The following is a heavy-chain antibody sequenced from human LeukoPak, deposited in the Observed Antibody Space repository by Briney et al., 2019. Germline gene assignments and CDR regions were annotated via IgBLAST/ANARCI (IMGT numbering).Heavy chain of an antibody. CDR3: ARGGHFTIFGVPQGWFDP. CDR1: GGTFSSYA. Sequence: SVKVSCKASGGTFSSYAISWVRQAPGQGLEWMGGIIPIFGTANYTQKFQGRVTITADESTSTAYMELSSLRSEDTAVYYCARGGHFTIFGVPQGWFDPWGQGTLVTVSS. J-gene: IGHJ5*02. D-gene: IGHD3-3*01. V-gene: IGHV1-69*01. CDR2: IIPIFGTA.